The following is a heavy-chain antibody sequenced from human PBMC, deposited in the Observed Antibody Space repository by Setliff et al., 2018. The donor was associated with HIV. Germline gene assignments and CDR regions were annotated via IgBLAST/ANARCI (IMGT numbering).Heavy chain of an antibody. D-gene: IGHD3-3*01. V-gene: IGHV4-34*01. Sequence: SETLSLTCAVYDGSFSGSFSGYYWSWIRQPPGKGLEWIGEMNHSGSRKYNPSLKSRVTMSVDTSKRQFSLNLTSVTAADTAVYYCARINVLQFLEWSAKEGPFDYWGQGTPVTVSS. CDR1: DGSFSGSFSGYY. CDR3: ARINVLQFLEWSAKEGPFDY. CDR2: MNHSGSR. J-gene: IGHJ4*02.